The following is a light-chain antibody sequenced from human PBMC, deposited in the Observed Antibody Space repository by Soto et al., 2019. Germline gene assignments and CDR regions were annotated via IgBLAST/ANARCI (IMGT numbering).Light chain of an antibody. CDR3: SSFTTSNTGV. V-gene: IGLV2-14*01. Sequence: QSALTQPASVSGSPGQPITISCTGTSSDVGAYNYVSWYQQYPGKAPKLIIYDVVDRPSGVSNRFFGSMSGNTASLTISGLQAEDEADYYCSSFTTSNTGVFGTGTKVTVL. CDR1: SSDVGAYNY. CDR2: DVV. J-gene: IGLJ1*01.